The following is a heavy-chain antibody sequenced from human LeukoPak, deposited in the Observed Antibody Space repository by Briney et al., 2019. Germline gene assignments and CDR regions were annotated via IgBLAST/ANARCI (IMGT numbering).Heavy chain of an antibody. CDR2: IYYSGST. CDR3: ARGLVPSYFDY. D-gene: IGHD1-26*01. Sequence: SETLSLTCTVSGGSISSYYWSWIRQPPGKGLEWIGYIYYSGSTNYNPSLKSRVTISVDTSVNQFSLKLSSVTAADTAVYYCARGLVPSYFDYWGQGTLDTVSS. CDR1: GGSISSYY. J-gene: IGHJ4*02. V-gene: IGHV4-59*08.